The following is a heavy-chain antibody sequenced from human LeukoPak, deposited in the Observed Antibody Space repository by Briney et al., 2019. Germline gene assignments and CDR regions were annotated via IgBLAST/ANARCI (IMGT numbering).Heavy chain of an antibody. CDR3: VRHDGRGGATMGAFDS. V-gene: IGHV4-39*01. CDR1: GGSIRSSYYY. J-gene: IGHJ5*01. Sequence: SETLSLTCTVSGGSIRSSYYYWGWIRQPPGKGLEWIGSIYSGRTFYYNPSLNSRVTISVVTSDQFTLQLNSVTAADTAVYYCVRHDGRGGATMGAFDSWGQGSLVTVSS. CDR2: IYSGRTF. D-gene: IGHD5-12*01.